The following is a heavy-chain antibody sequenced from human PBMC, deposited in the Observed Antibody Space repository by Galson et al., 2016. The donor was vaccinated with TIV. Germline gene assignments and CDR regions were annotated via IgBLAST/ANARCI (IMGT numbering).Heavy chain of an antibody. CDR2: IKQDGSER. D-gene: IGHD6-13*01. V-gene: IGHV3-7*03. CDR3: ARSYSSSWSGWYFDL. CDR1: GFSLRSYW. Sequence: SLRLSCAASGFSLRSYWMAWVRQAPGQGLEWVANIKQDGSERHYVDSVKGRFTISRDNAKDSLYVQMNSLRDEDTAVYYCARSYSSSWSGWYFDLWGRGTLVTVSS. J-gene: IGHJ2*01.